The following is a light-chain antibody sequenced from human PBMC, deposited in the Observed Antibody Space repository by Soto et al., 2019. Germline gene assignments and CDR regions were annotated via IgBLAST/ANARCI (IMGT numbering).Light chain of an antibody. CDR2: RDS. CDR1: NIGSKN. Sequence: SYELTQPLSVSVALGQTARITCGGNNIGSKNVHWYQQKPGQAPVLVIYRDSNRPSGIPERFSGSNSGNTATLTISRAQAGDEADYCCQVRDSSSYVFGTGTKLTVL. J-gene: IGLJ1*01. CDR3: QVRDSSSYV. V-gene: IGLV3-9*01.